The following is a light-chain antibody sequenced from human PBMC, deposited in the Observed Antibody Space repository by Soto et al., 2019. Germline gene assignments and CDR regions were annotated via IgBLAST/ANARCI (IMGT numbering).Light chain of an antibody. Sequence: QSALTQPDSVSGSPGQSITISFTGTSSDVGNFDFVSWYQQQPGKAPKLMIYDVSNRPSGVSDRFSASKSGTTASLTISGLQAEDEAEYYCTSYTGAGTYVFGTGTKLTVL. CDR3: TSYTGAGTYV. V-gene: IGLV2-14*03. CDR1: SSDVGNFDF. CDR2: DVS. J-gene: IGLJ1*01.